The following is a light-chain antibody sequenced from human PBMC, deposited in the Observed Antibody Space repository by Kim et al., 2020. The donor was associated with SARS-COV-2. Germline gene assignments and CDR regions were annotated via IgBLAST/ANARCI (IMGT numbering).Light chain of an antibody. J-gene: IGKJ2*01. V-gene: IGKV3-20*01. CDR1: QSVNHNS. CDR2: GAS. Sequence: EIVLTQSPGTLSLSPGERATLSCRASQSVNHNSLAWYQHKPDRAPRLLIWGASNRAAGIPDRFSGIGSGTDFTLTISRLEPEDFAVYYCQQYDSSPRTFGQGTKLEI. CDR3: QQYDSSPRT.